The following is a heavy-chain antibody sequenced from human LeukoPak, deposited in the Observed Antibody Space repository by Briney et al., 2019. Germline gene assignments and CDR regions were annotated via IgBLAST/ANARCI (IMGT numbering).Heavy chain of an antibody. CDR3: ARFRDVFSYYYGMDV. CDR2: VFYSGST. J-gene: IGHJ6*04. Sequence: SETLSLTCSVSGGSISSGYWSWIRKPPRPGLEWIGYVFYSGSTNYNPSLKSRVTISIEAFKTQFSLKLSSVIAADPAVYYRARFRDVFSYYYGMDVWGKGTRVTVSS. V-gene: IGHV4-59*13. CDR1: GGSISSGY. D-gene: IGHD2-21*01.